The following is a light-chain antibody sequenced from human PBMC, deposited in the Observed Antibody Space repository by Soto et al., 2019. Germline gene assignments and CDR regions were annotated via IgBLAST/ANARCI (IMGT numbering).Light chain of an antibody. CDR3: SSYAGSNNYV. CDR1: SSDVGGYKY. J-gene: IGLJ1*01. Sequence: QSVLTQPPSASGSPGQSVTISCTGTSSDVGGYKYVSWYQQHPGKAPKVMIYEVSKRPSGVPNRFSGPKSGNTASLTVSGLQAEDEADYYCSSYAGSNNYVFGTGTKVTVL. V-gene: IGLV2-8*01. CDR2: EVS.